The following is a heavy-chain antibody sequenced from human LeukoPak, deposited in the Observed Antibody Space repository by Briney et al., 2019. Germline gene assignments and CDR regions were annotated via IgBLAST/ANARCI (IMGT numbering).Heavy chain of an antibody. J-gene: IGHJ5*02. V-gene: IGHV4-59*11. D-gene: IGHD1-7*01. CDR1: GGSISSHY. CDR3: ARDVIYNWNYEGWFDP. CDR2: IYYSGST. Sequence: TSETLSLTCTVSGGSISSHYWSWIRQPPGKGLEWIGYIYYSGSTNYNPSLKSRVTISVDTSKNQFSLKLSSVTAADTAVYYCARDVIYNWNYEGWFDPWGQGTLVTVSS.